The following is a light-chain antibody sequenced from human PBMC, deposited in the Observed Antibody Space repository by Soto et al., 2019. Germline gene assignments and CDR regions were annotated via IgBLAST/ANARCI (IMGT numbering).Light chain of an antibody. CDR2: GNS. CDR1: SSNIGAGYD. CDR3: QSYDSSLSGVV. Sequence: QSVLTQPPSVSGAPGQRVTISCTGSSSNIGAGYDVHWYQQLPGTAPKLLIYGNSNRPSGVPDRFSGSKSGTSASLAITGLQDEDEDDDYCQSYDSSLSGVVFGGGTKLTVL. V-gene: IGLV1-40*01. J-gene: IGLJ2*01.